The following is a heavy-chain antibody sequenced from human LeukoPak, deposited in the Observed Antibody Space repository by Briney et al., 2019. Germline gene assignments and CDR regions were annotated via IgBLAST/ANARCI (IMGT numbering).Heavy chain of an antibody. V-gene: IGHV4-59*08. CDR3: ARLGIGVVPTAMLGDYYFDY. CDR2: IYYSGST. D-gene: IGHD2-2*01. J-gene: IGHJ4*02. CDR1: GGSISTYY. Sequence: SETLSLTCTVSGGSISTYYWSWIRQPPGKGLEWVAYIYYSGSTNYNPSLKSRVTISVDTSKNQFSLKLTSVTAADTAVYYCARLGIGVVPTAMLGDYYFDYWGQGTLVTVSS.